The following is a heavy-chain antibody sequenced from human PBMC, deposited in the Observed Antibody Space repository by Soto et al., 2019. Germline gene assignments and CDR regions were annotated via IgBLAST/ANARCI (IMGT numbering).Heavy chain of an antibody. J-gene: IGHJ6*02. Sequence: QVQLQESGPGLVKPSQTLSLTCTVSGGSISSGGYYWSWIRQHPGKGLEWIGYIYYSGSTYYNPSLKSRVTISVDTPKNQFSLKLSSVTAADTAVYYCARDDCSSTSCYAQSVFGMDVWGQGTTVTVSS. V-gene: IGHV4-31*03. D-gene: IGHD2-2*01. CDR3: ARDDCSSTSCYAQSVFGMDV. CDR1: GGSISSGGYY. CDR2: IYYSGST.